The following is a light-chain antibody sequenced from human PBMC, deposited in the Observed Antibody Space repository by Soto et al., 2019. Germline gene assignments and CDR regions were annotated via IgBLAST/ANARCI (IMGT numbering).Light chain of an antibody. CDR1: QSVTNNY. Sequence: EVVLTQSPGTLSLFPGERATLSCRASQSVTNNYLAWFQQKPGQAPRPLIYGISNRATGIPDRFSGSGSGTDFTLTISRLEPEDFVVYYCHQYGYSWAFGQGTKVDIK. CDR3: HQYGYSWA. J-gene: IGKJ1*01. CDR2: GIS. V-gene: IGKV3-20*01.